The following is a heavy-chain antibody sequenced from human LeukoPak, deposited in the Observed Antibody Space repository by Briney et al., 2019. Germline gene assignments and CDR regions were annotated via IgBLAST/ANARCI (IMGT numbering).Heavy chain of an antibody. CDR1: GFTFSSYG. J-gene: IGHJ4*02. V-gene: IGHV3-33*08. CDR3: ARMAAIAMVLDY. CDR2: IWHDGSNK. Sequence: GGSLRLSCVVSGFTFSSYGMHWVRQAPGKGLEWVTVIWHDGSNKYYADSVMGRFTISRDNSKNTLYLQMNSLRAEDTAVYYCARMAAIAMVLDYWGQGTLVTVSS. D-gene: IGHD2-2*02.